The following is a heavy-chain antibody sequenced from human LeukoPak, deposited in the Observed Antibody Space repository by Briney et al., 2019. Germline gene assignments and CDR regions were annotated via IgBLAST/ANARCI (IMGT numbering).Heavy chain of an antibody. D-gene: IGHD3-22*01. V-gene: IGHV4-59*02. CDR3: ARVGDSSGYSVFDS. CDR2: IYYRGST. Sequence: SETLSLTCTVSGGSVSGYYWSWILQPAGKGLEWIGYIYYRGSTDYNPSLKSRVTMSIDTSNQFSLRLSSVTAADTAVYYCARVGDSSGYSVFDSWGQGTPVTVSS. J-gene: IGHJ4*02. CDR1: GGSVSGYY.